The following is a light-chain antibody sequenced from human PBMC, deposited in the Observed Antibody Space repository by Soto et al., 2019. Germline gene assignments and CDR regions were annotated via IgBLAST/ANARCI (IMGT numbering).Light chain of an antibody. CDR1: QSFKSSY. V-gene: IGKV3-11*01. CDR3: QQRSNWPPIT. Sequence: EIMLTQSPGTLSLSPGDSPTLSCRASQSFKSSYLAWYQQKPGQAPRLLIYGASNRATGIPARFSGSGSGTDFTLTISSLEPEDFAVYYCQQRSNWPPITFGQGTRLEIK. J-gene: IGKJ5*01. CDR2: GAS.